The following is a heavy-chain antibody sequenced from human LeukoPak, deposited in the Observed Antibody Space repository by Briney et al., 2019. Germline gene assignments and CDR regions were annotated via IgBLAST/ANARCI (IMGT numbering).Heavy chain of an antibody. CDR1: GGSISSSSYY. Sequence: PSETLSLTCTVSGGSISSSSYYWGWIRQPPGKGLEWIGSIYYSGSTYYNPSLKSRVTISVDTSKNQFSLKLSSVTAADTAVYYCARDGSSWYRYFQHWGQGTLVTVSS. CDR2: IYYSGST. CDR3: ARDGSSWYRYFQH. D-gene: IGHD6-13*01. V-gene: IGHV4-39*07. J-gene: IGHJ1*01.